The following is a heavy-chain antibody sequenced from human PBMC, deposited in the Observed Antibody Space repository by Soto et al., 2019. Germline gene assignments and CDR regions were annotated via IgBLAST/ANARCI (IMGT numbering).Heavy chain of an antibody. CDR1: GDSITSSSYY. V-gene: IGHV4-39*01. J-gene: IGHJ4*02. CDR3: ARRRSGRRYY. CDR2: IYYSGST. D-gene: IGHD3-3*01. Sequence: QLQLQESGPGLVKPSETLSLTCTVSGDSITSSSYYWAWIRQPPGKGLEWVGSIYYSGSTYYNPSLKSRVTMPVATSKNQFALKLNSVTAADTAVYYCARRRSGRRYYWGQGALVTVSS.